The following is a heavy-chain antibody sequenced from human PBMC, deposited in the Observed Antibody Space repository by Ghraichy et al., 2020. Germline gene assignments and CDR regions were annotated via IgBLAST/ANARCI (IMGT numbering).Heavy chain of an antibody. D-gene: IGHD1-1*01. CDR1: GALFDSYY. J-gene: IGHJ6*02. CDR3: ARTGQRSLDV. V-gene: IGHV4-59*01. Sequence: SCTVSGALFDSYYWSWVREIPGEGLQWIGYIYYIGTTNYNPSLESRVTISIDTSRRHLSLRLNSVTAADTAVYYCARTGQRSLDVWGQGTSVIVS. CDR2: IYYIGTT.